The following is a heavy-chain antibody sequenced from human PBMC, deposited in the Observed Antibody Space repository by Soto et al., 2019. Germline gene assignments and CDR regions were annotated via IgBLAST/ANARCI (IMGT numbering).Heavy chain of an antibody. CDR1: GFTFSNYV. J-gene: IGHJ1*01. D-gene: IGHD3-22*01. CDR2: IPSRAGDNK. CDR3: AREDESSGHAGTFHH. V-gene: IGHV3-30-3*01. Sequence: QVQLVESGGGVVQPGRSLRLSCAASGFTFSNYVIHWVRQAPGKGLEWVALIPSRAGDNKQYADSVKGRFTISRDNSKNTLSRQMDRLRAEDTAVYYWAREDESSGHAGTFHHWGQGTKVTVSS.